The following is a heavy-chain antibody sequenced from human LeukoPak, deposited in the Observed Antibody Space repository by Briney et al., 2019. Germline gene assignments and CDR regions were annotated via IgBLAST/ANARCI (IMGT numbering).Heavy chain of an antibody. Sequence: GGSLRLSCAASGFTFDDYAIHWVRRAPGKGLEWVSGISWNSGSIGYADSVKGRFTISRDNAKNSLYLQMNSLRAEDMALYYCAKGIITMITDAFDIWGQGTMVTVSS. J-gene: IGHJ3*02. V-gene: IGHV3-9*03. CDR2: ISWNSGSI. D-gene: IGHD3-22*01. CDR3: AKGIITMITDAFDI. CDR1: GFTFDDYA.